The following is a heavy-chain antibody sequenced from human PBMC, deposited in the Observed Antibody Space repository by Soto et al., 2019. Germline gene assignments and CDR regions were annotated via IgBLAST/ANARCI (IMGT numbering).Heavy chain of an antibody. D-gene: IGHD6-13*01. CDR1: GYTFTSYA. CDR2: ISTYNGNT. V-gene: IGHV1-18*01. CDR3: ARDAGTDWYDP. Sequence: QVQLVQSGAEVEKPGASVKVSCKASGYTFTSYAISWVRQAPGQGLEWMGRISTYNGNTNYAQKLQGRVTLTTDTSTSTAYMELRSLRSDDTALYYCARDAGTDWYDPWGQGTLVTVSS. J-gene: IGHJ5*02.